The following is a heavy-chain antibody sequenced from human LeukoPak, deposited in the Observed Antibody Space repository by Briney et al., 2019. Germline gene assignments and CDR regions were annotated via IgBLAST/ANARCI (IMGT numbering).Heavy chain of an antibody. J-gene: IGHJ3*02. CDR1: GYRFTTYW. CDR3: ARPMLYGRGAFDI. D-gene: IGHD3-10*02. CDR2: IYPGDSDT. Sequence: GESLKISCKGSGYRFTTYWIGWVRQMPGRGLEWMGIIYPGDSDTTYSPSFQGQVTISADKSINTAYLQWSSLKASDTAMYYCARPMLYGRGAFDIWGQGTMVTVSS. V-gene: IGHV5-51*01.